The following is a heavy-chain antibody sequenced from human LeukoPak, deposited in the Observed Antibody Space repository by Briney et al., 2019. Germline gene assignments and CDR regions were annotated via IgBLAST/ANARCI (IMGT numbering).Heavy chain of an antibody. CDR3: AKDNRGYFDF. J-gene: IGHJ4*02. D-gene: IGHD3-16*01. V-gene: IGHV3-30*18. CDR2: ISYNGRNN. CDR1: GFTFYSYG. Sequence: PGGSLRLSCAASGFTFYSYGMHWVRQAPGKGLEWVALISYNGRNNYCADSVKGRFTISRDNSKNTLYLQVSSLRTEDTAVYFCAKDNRGYFDFWGQGTLVTVSS.